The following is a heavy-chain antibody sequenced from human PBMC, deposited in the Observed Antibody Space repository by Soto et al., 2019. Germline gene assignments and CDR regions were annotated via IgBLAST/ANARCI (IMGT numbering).Heavy chain of an antibody. V-gene: IGHV3-30-3*01. CDR2: ISYDGSNK. J-gene: IGHJ6*02. D-gene: IGHD5-18*01. CDR3: ARRIQLWFLGGMDV. Sequence: PGGSLRLSCAASGFTFSSYAMHWVRQAPGKGLEWVAVISYDGSNKYYADSVKGRFTISRDNSKNTLYLQMNSLRAEDTAVYYCARRIQLWFLGGMDVWGQGTTVTVSS. CDR1: GFTFSSYA.